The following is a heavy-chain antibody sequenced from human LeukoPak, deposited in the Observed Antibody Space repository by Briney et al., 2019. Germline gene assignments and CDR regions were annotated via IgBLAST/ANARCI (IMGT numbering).Heavy chain of an antibody. CDR3: ARGLSGGY. D-gene: IGHD3-16*01. CDR2: INHSGST. V-gene: IGHV4-34*01. J-gene: IGHJ4*02. CDR1: GGSFSGYY. Sequence: SETLSLTCAVYGGSFSGYYWSWIRQPPGEGLEWIGEINHSGSTNYNPSLKSRVTISVDTSKNQFSLKLSSVTAADTAVYYCARGLSGGYWGQGTLVTVSS.